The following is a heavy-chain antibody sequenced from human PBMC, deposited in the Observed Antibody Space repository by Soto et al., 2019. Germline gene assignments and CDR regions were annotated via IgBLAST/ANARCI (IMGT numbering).Heavy chain of an antibody. D-gene: IGHD2-2*03. V-gene: IGHV4-39*01. CDR2: IYSSENT. CDR3: ARLNGYCISTNCHGYYGMDV. J-gene: IGHJ6*02. Sequence: SVTLSLTCTISGTSVSSSSYSWGWIRQSPGQGLEWIGTIYSSENTYYNPSLLSRVTISVDTSKNEFSLRLGSVTAADTAVYYCARLNGYCISTNCHGYYGMDVWGQGTTVT. CDR1: GTSVSSSSYS.